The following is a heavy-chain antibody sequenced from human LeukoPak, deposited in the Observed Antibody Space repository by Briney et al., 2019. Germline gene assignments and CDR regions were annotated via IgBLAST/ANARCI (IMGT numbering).Heavy chain of an antibody. CDR3: ATRPEYNWNDGSAFDT. V-gene: IGHV1-69*13. CDR1: GGTFSSYA. Sequence: GASVKASCKASGGTFSSYAISWVRQAPGQGLEWMGGIIPIFGTANYAQKFQGRVTITADESTSTAYMELSSLRSEDTAVYYCATRPEYNWNDGSAFDTWGQGTMVTVSS. J-gene: IGHJ3*02. D-gene: IGHD1-20*01. CDR2: IIPIFGTA.